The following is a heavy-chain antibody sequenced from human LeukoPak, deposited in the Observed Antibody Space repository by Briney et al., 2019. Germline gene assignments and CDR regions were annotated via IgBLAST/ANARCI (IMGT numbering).Heavy chain of an antibody. CDR3: AREWFGELFGMDV. CDR2: ISSSGSTI. CDR1: GFTFSSYW. D-gene: IGHD3-10*01. V-gene: IGHV3-48*04. J-gene: IGHJ6*02. Sequence: GGSLRLSCAASGFTFSSYWMHWVRQAPGKGLEWVSYISSSGSTIYYADSVKGRFTISRDNAKNSLYLQMNSLRAEDTAVYYCAREWFGELFGMDVWGQGTTVTVSS.